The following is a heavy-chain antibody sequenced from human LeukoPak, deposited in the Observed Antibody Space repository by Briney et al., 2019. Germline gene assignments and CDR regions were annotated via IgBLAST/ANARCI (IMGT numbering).Heavy chain of an antibody. Sequence: GSLRLSCAAPGFTVSSNYMSWVRQAPGKGLEWVSVIYSGGSTYYADSVKGRFTVSRDNSKNTLYLQMNSLRAEDTAVYYCARDSGGYSSSWFDYWGQGTLVTVSS. V-gene: IGHV3-66*01. J-gene: IGHJ4*02. CDR3: ARDSGGYSSSWFDY. CDR2: IYSGGST. CDR1: GFTVSSNY. D-gene: IGHD6-13*01.